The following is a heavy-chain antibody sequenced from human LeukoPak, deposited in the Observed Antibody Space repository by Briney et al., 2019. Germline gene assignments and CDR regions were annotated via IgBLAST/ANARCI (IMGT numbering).Heavy chain of an antibody. CDR3: ANGEGSCSGGSCYSLSFDY. CDR2: ISSNGGST. V-gene: IGHV3-64*04. J-gene: IGHJ4*02. CDR1: GFTFSSYA. Sequence: PGGSLRLSCSASGFTFSSYAMHWVRQAPGKGLEYVSAISSNGGSTYYADSVKGRFTISRDNSKNTLYLQMNSLRAEDTAVYYCANGEGSCSGGSCYSLSFDYWGQGTLVTVSS. D-gene: IGHD2-15*01.